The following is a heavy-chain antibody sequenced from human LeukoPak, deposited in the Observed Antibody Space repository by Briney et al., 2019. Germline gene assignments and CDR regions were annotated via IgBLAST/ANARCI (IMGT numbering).Heavy chain of an antibody. D-gene: IGHD3-22*01. CDR3: ARGKYRDSSGYYAPYYYYYGMDV. CDR2: IYYSGST. V-gene: IGHV4-30-4*01. CDR1: GGSISSGDYY. J-gene: IGHJ6*02. Sequence: SQTLSLTCTVSGGSISSGDYYWSWIRQPPGKGLEWIGYIYYSGSTYYNPSLKSRVTISVDTSKNQFSLKLSSVTAADTAVYYCARGKYRDSSGYYAPYYYYYGMDVWGQGTTVTVSS.